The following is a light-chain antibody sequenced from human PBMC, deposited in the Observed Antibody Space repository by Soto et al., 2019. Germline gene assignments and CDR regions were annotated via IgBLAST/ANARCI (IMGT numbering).Light chain of an antibody. V-gene: IGKV3-20*01. Sequence: EIALTHSPVTLSLSPGERAPLSCRASQSVSSSYLAWYKQKPGQAPRLLIYDAVRRATGIPDRLSGSGSGTEFTLTISRMEPEDFAVYYCQQYADSRTFGHGTKVDIK. CDR2: DAV. CDR1: QSVSSSY. CDR3: QQYADSRT. J-gene: IGKJ1*01.